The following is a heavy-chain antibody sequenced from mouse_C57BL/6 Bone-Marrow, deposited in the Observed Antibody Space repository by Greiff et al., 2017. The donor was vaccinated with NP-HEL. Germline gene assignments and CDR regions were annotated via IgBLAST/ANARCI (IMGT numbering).Heavy chain of an antibody. J-gene: IGHJ3*01. Sequence: QVQLQQSGAELVRPGASVTLSCKASGYTFTDYEMHWVKQTPVHGLEWIGAIDPETGGTAYNQKFNGKAILTADKSSSTAYMELRSLTSEDSAVYYCTRYGSSYGDWFAYWGQGTLVTVSA. D-gene: IGHD1-1*01. CDR3: TRYGSSYGDWFAY. CDR1: GYTFTDYE. V-gene: IGHV1-15*01. CDR2: IDPETGGT.